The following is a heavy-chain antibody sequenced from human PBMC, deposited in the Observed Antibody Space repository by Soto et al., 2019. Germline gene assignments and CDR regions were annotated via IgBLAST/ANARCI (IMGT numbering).Heavy chain of an antibody. CDR3: VHSRCGGDCLQSYSSHYYYGMDI. V-gene: IGHV2-5*02. Sequence: QITLKESGPTLVKPTQTLTLTCTFSGFSLSTGGMGVGWIRQPPGKALEWLALIYWDGDRRYSPSLMNRLTIAKDTSKNQVVLKMTNMDPVDTATYYCVHSRCGGDCLQSYSSHYYYGMDIWGQGTTVTVSS. CDR2: IYWDGDR. D-gene: IGHD2-21*02. J-gene: IGHJ6*02. CDR1: GFSLSTGGMG.